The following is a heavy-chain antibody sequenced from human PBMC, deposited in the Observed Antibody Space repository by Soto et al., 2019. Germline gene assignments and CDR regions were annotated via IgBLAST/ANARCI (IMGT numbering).Heavy chain of an antibody. CDR1: GFTFSSYG. D-gene: IGHD3-10*01. V-gene: IGHV3-30*03. CDR3: ATDRSTVSGSYYMGYFDY. CDR2: ISYDGSNK. J-gene: IGHJ4*02. Sequence: GGSLRLSCAASGFTFSSYGMHWVRQAPGKGLEWVAVISYDGSNKYYADSVKGRFTISRDNSKNTLYLQMNSLRAEDMAVYYCATDRSTVSGSYYMGYFDYWGQGTLVTVSS.